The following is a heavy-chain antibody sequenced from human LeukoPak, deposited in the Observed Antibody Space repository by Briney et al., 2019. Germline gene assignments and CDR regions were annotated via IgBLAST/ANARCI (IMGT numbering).Heavy chain of an antibody. CDR2: ISAYNGNT. Sequence: ASVKVSCKASGYTFSSYGISWVRQAPGQRLEWMGWISAYNGNTNYAQKFQGRVTMITDTSTSTAYMELRSLRADDTAVYYCARDAFDIWGQGTMVTVSS. V-gene: IGHV1-18*01. J-gene: IGHJ3*02. CDR3: ARDAFDI. CDR1: GYTFSSYG.